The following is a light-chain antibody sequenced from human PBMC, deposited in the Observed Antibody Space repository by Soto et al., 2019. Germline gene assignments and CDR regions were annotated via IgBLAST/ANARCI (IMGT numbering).Light chain of an antibody. Sequence: QSALTQPASVSGSPGQSITISCTGTSDDIGTYNFVSWYQQYPGKAPQLIIYEVSYRPSGVSNRFSASKSGNTASLTISSLQAEDEADYFCTSYTSSPTLLFGTGTKSPS. CDR1: SDDIGTYNF. V-gene: IGLV2-14*03. CDR2: EVS. J-gene: IGLJ1*01. CDR3: TSYTSSPTLL.